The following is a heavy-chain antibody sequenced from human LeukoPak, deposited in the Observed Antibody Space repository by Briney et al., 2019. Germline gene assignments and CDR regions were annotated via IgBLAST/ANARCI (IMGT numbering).Heavy chain of an antibody. CDR3: ARDDDSSGYQGAFDI. Sequence: PSETLSLTCAVYGGSFSGYYWSWIRQPPGKGLEWIGEINHSGSTNYNPSLKSRVTISVDTSKNQFSLKLSSVTAADTAVYYCARDDDSSGYQGAFDIWGQGTMVTVSS. J-gene: IGHJ3*02. CDR1: GGSFSGYY. D-gene: IGHD3-22*01. V-gene: IGHV4-34*01. CDR2: INHSGST.